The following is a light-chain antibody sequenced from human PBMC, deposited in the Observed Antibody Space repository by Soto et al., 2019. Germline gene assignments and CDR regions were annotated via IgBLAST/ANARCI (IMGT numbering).Light chain of an antibody. CDR2: LGS. V-gene: IGKV2-28*01. CDR3: IQALQTAVT. J-gene: IGKJ5*01. Sequence: DIVMTQSPLSLPVTPGEPSSISCRSSQSLLHSNGYNYLDWYLQKPGQSPQLLIYLGSNRASGVPDRFSGSGSGTDFTLKISRVEAEDVGVYYCIQALQTAVTFGQGTRLEI. CDR1: QSLLHSNGYNY.